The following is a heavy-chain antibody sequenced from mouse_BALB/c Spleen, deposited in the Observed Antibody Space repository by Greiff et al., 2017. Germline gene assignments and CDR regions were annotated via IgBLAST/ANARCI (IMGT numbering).Heavy chain of an antibody. CDR3: ARGYGNPY. CDR2: ISYSGST. J-gene: IGHJ3*01. Sequence: EVRLQQSGPGLVKPSQSLSLTCTVTGYSITSDYAWNWIRQFPGNKLEWMGYISYSGSTSYNPSLKSRISITRDTSKNQFFLQLNSVTTEDTATYYCARGYGNPYWGQGTLVTVSA. D-gene: IGHD2-1*01. CDR1: GYSITSDYA. V-gene: IGHV3-2*02.